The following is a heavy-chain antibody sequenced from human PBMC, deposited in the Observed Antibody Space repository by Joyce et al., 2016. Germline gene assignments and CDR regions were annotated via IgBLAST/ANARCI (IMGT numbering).Heavy chain of an antibody. CDR1: GFTFSYFW. Sequence: EVRLVESGGGIVQPGGSLRLSCAASGFTFSYFWINWVRQAPGKGVVWLSRINGDGTATNYADSVKGRFTISRDNAKNTVYLQMNSLGVEETGVYYCVRDQAADYWGQGTLVTVSS. CDR2: INGDGTAT. D-gene: IGHD2-15*01. J-gene: IGHJ4*02. CDR3: VRDQAADY. V-gene: IGHV3-74*01.